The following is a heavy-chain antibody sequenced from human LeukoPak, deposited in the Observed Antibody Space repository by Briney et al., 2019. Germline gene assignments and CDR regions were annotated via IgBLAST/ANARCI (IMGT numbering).Heavy chain of an antibody. CDR2: IKRDGSQK. V-gene: IGHV3-7*01. Sequence: GGSLRLSCAASGFTFSSYWMSWVRQAPGKGLEWVANIKRDGSQKYFVDSVKGRFTISRDNAKNSLYLQMNSLRAEDTAVYYCARDSSPIDFGSGYASWGQGTLVTVSS. J-gene: IGHJ5*02. D-gene: IGHD3-3*01. CDR3: ARDSSPIDFGSGYAS. CDR1: GFTFSSYW.